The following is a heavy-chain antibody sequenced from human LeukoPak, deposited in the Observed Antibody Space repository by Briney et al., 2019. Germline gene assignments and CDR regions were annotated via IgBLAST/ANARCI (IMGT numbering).Heavy chain of an antibody. Sequence: PGGSLRLSCAATGFTFSSYGMRWVRQAPGKGLEWVAVIWYDGSNKYYADSVKGRFTISRDNSKNTLYLQMNSLRAEDTAVYYCARGSVDIVVVPAAIRGYYYYMDVWGKGTTVTVSS. V-gene: IGHV3-33*01. J-gene: IGHJ6*03. CDR3: ARGSVDIVVVPAAIRGYYYYMDV. CDR2: IWYDGSNK. D-gene: IGHD2-2*02. CDR1: GFTFSSYG.